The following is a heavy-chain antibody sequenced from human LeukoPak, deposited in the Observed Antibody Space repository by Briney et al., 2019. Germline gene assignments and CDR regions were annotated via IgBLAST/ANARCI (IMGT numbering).Heavy chain of an antibody. D-gene: IGHD3-10*01. CDR1: GYTLTELS. V-gene: IGHV1-24*01. CDR3: ATAGTLLWFGGNWFDP. CDR2: FDPEDGET. J-gene: IGHJ5*02. Sequence: GASVKVSCKVSGYTLTELSMHWVRQAPGKGLEWMGGFDPEDGETIYAQKFQGRVTMTEDTSTDTAYMELSSLRSEDTAVYYCATAGTLLWFGGNWFDPWGQGTLVTVPS.